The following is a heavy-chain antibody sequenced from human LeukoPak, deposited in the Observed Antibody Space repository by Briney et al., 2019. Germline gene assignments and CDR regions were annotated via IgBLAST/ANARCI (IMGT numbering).Heavy chain of an antibody. CDR1: GFTVSSNY. V-gene: IGHV3-53*01. D-gene: IGHD6-19*01. CDR2: IYSGGST. Sequence: PGGSLRLSCAASGFTVSSNYMSWVRQAPGKGLEWVSVIYSGGSTYYADSVKGRFTISRDNSKNTLYLQMNSLRAEDTAVYYCARSSRGQWRREGMDVWGQGTTVTVSS. J-gene: IGHJ6*02. CDR3: ARSSRGQWRREGMDV.